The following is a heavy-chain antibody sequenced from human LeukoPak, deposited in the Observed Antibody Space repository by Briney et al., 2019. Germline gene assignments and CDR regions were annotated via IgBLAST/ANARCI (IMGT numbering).Heavy chain of an antibody. Sequence: GGSLRLSCAASGFIFRNYGMNWVRQAPGKGLEWVAFIRYDGSNKYSADSVKGRLTISRDPSKNTLYLQMNSLRAEDTAVYYCAKDRDYYDSSGLFDYWGQGTLVTVSS. CDR1: GFIFRNYG. J-gene: IGHJ4*02. V-gene: IGHV3-30*02. D-gene: IGHD3-22*01. CDR2: IRYDGSNK. CDR3: AKDRDYYDSSGLFDY.